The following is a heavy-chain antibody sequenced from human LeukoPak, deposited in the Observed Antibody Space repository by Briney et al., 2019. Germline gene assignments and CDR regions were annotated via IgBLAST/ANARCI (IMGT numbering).Heavy chain of an antibody. V-gene: IGHV3-23*01. J-gene: IGHJ6*02. Sequence: GGSLRLSCAASGFTFSSYAMSWVRQAPGKGLEWVSAISGSGGSTYYADSVKGRFTISRDNSKNTLYLQMNSLRAEDTAVYYCAKAIFYGDYYYYGMDVSGQGTTVTVSS. CDR2: ISGSGGST. D-gene: IGHD4-17*01. CDR1: GFTFSSYA. CDR3: AKAIFYGDYYYYGMDV.